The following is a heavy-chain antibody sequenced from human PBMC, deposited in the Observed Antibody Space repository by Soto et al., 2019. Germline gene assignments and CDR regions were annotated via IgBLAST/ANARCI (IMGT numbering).Heavy chain of an antibody. Sequence: SETLSLTCTVSGCSVSSGSYYWSWIRQPPGKGLEWIGYIYYSGSTNYNPSLKSRVTISVDTSKNQFSLKLSSVTAADTAVYYCAREQRERGYSYGLYYYYYCGMDVWGQGTTVTVSS. D-gene: IGHD5-18*01. CDR1: GCSVSSGSYY. CDR3: AREQRERGYSYGLYYYYYCGMDV. CDR2: IYYSGST. V-gene: IGHV4-61*01. J-gene: IGHJ6*02.